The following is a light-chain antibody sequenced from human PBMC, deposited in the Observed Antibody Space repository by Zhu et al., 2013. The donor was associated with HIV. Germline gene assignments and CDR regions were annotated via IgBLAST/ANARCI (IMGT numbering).Light chain of an antibody. J-gene: IGKJ2*01. CDR2: EVS. CDR1: QSLLHSDGKSY. CDR3: MQALQSPHT. Sequence: DVVVTQTPLSLSVTPGQPASISCKSSQSLLHSDGKSYLSWYLQKPGQSPQLLIYEVSNRFPGVPDRFSGSGSGTDFTLRISRVEAEDVGVYYCMQALQSPHTFGQGTKLEIK. V-gene: IGKV2-29*03.